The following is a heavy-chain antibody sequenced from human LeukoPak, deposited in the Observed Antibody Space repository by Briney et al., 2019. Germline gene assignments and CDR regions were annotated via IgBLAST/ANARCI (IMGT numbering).Heavy chain of an antibody. Sequence: PGGSLRLSCAASGFTFSNYWMSWVRRAPGKGLEWVANIEQDGSETYYVDSVRGRFTISRGNAKKSLYLQMNSLRAEDTAVYYCARDFWGAYRVDYFDYWGQGTLVTVSS. CDR3: ARDFWGAYRVDYFDY. D-gene: IGHD3-3*01. CDR1: GFTFSNYW. CDR2: IEQDGSET. V-gene: IGHV3-7*01. J-gene: IGHJ4*02.